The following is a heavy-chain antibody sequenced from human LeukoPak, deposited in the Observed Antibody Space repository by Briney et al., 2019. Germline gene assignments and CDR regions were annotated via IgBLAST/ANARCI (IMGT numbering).Heavy chain of an antibody. V-gene: IGHV4-38-2*02. D-gene: IGHD3-22*01. CDR2: MYHSGST. CDR3: ARDPRGMIVVVEDAFDI. CDR1: GYSISSGYY. J-gene: IGHJ3*02. Sequence: SETLSLTCTVSGYSISSGYYWGWIRQPPGKGLEWIGSMYHSGSTYYNPSLKSRVTISVDTSKNQFSLKLSSVTAADTAVYYCARDPRGMIVVVEDAFDIWGQGTMVTVSS.